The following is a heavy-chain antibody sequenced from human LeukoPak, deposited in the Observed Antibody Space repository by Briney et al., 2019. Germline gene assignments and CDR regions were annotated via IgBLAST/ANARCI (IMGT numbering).Heavy chain of an antibody. J-gene: IGHJ4*02. CDR3: ARDRRRYGTDY. V-gene: IGHV1-69*04. Sequence: SVKVSCKASGGTFSSYAISWVRQAPGQGLEWMGRIIPILGIANYAQKFQGRVTITADKSTSTAYMELSSLRSEDTAVYYCARDRRRYGTDYWGQGTLVTVPS. D-gene: IGHD5-18*01. CDR2: IIPILGIA. CDR1: GGTFSSYA.